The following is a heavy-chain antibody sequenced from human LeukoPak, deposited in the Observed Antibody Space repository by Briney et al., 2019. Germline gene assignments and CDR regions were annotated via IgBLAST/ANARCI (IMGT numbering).Heavy chain of an antibody. V-gene: IGHV3-15*01. CDR1: GFTFSNAW. CDR3: TTPYDDLRDYYMDV. J-gene: IGHJ6*03. D-gene: IGHD3-3*01. Sequence: GGSLRLSCAASGFTFSNAWMSWVRQAPGKGLEWVGRIKSKTDGGTTDYAAPVKGRFTISRDDSTNTLYLQMNSLKTEDTAVYYCTTPYDDLRDYYMDVWGKGTTVTVSS. CDR2: IKSKTDGGTT.